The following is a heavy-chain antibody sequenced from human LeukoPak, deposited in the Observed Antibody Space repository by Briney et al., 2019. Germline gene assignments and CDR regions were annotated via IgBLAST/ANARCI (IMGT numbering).Heavy chain of an antibody. D-gene: IGHD1-1*01. Sequence: AETLSLTCAVYGASFNDRYWTWIRQPPGKGLEWIGEIGQSRSTKCNPSLKGRVTISLDTSKNQFSLDLTSVTAADTAIYYCAASSQLGSYNWFDPWGQGTPVTVSS. V-gene: IGHV4-34*01. J-gene: IGHJ5*02. CDR1: GASFNDRY. CDR3: AASSQLGSYNWFDP. CDR2: IGQSRST.